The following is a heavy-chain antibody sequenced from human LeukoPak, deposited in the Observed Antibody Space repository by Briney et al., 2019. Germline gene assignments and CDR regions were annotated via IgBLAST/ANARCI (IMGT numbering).Heavy chain of an antibody. Sequence: GGSLRLSCAASGFTFSSYGMHWVRQAPGKGLEWVAVISYDGSNKYYADSVKGRFTISRDNSKNTLYLQMNSLRAEDTAVYYCAEGSGAYYYGMDVWGQGTTVTVSS. V-gene: IGHV3-30*03. J-gene: IGHJ6*02. CDR3: AEGSGAYYYGMDV. D-gene: IGHD4-17*01. CDR1: GFTFSSYG. CDR2: ISYDGSNK.